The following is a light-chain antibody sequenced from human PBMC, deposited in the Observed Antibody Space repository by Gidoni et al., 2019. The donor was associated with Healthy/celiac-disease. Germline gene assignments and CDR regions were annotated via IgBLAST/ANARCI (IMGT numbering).Light chain of an antibody. Sequence: HSALTQPASVSVSPGQPITISCTGTSSDVGGYNYVSWYQQHPGKATKLMIYEVSNRPSGVSNRFSGSKSGNTASLTISGLQAEDEAYYYCSSYTSSSTPYVFGTGTKVTVL. CDR1: SSDVGGYNY. CDR2: EVS. J-gene: IGLJ1*01. CDR3: SSYTSSSTPYV. V-gene: IGLV2-14*01.